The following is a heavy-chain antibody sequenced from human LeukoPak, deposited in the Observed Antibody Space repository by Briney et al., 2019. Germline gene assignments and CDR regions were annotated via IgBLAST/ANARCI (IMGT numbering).Heavy chain of an antibody. J-gene: IGHJ4*02. CDR1: SGSISSSNW. CDR3: ARQEPYQLLYEGSYYFDY. Sequence: PSETLSLTCAVSSGSISSSNWWSWVRQPPGKGLEWIGEIYHSGSTNYNPSLKSRVTISVDTSKNQFSLKLSSVTAADTAVYYCARQEPYQLLYEGSYYFDYWGQGTLVTVSS. CDR2: IYHSGST. D-gene: IGHD2-2*02. V-gene: IGHV4-4*02.